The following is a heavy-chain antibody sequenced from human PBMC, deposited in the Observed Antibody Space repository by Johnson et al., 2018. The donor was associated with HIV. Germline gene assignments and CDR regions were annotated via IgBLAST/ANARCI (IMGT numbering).Heavy chain of an antibody. V-gene: IGHV3-23*04. CDR2: VTGTGGYT. CDR1: GFTFSSYG. Sequence: VQLVESGGGVVQPGGSLRLSCAASGFTFSSYGMSWVRQAPGKGLEWVSGVTGTGGYTYYAESVKGRFTISRDNSKNTLYLQMNKLRAEDTAVYFCASQVRGLRLGVDAFDIWGQGTMVTVSS. D-gene: IGHD3-16*01. J-gene: IGHJ3*02. CDR3: ASQVRGLRLGVDAFDI.